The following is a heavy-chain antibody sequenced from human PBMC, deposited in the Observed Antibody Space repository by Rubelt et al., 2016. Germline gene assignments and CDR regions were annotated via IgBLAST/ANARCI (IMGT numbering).Heavy chain of an antibody. D-gene: IGHD6-19*01. Sequence: QVQLVQSGAEVKKPGASVKVSCKASGYTFTGYYMHWVRQAPGQGLEWMGWINPNSGGTNYAQKFQGRVTRTRDTSTSTGYMELSRLRSDDTAVYYCARDLYKGPRWLVAYWGQGTLVTVSS. V-gene: IGHV1-2*02. CDR3: ARDLYKGPRWLVAY. CDR1: GYTFTGYY. J-gene: IGHJ4*02. CDR2: INPNSGGT.